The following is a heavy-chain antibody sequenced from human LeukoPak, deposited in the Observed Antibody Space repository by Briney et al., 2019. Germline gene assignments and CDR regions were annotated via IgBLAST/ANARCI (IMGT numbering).Heavy chain of an antibody. J-gene: IGHJ4*02. CDR3: ARDLGYYYDSSGYSDY. CDR2: ISSSSSTI. CDR1: GFTFSSYS. D-gene: IGHD3-22*01. Sequence: GGSLRLSCAASGFTFSSYSMNWVRQAPGKGLEWVSYISSSSSTIYYADSVEGRFTISRDNAKNSLYLQMHSLRAEDTAVYYCARDLGYYYDSSGYSDYWGQGTLVTVSS. V-gene: IGHV3-48*01.